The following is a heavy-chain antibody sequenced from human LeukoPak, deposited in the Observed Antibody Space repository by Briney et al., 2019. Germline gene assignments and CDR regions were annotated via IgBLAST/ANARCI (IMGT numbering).Heavy chain of an antibody. CDR1: GGSFSGYY. J-gene: IGHJ5*02. V-gene: IGHV4-34*01. CDR2: INHSGST. D-gene: IGHD1-26*01. Sequence: SETLSLTCAVYGGSFSGYYWSWIRQPPGKGLEWIGEINHSGSTNYNPSLKSRVTISVDTSKNLFSLKLSSVTAADTAVYYCAISASGSYYWFDPWGQGTLVTVSS. CDR3: AISASGSYYWFDP.